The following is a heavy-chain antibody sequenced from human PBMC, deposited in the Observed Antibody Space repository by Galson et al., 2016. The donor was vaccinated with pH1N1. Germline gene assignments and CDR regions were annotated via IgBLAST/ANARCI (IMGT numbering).Heavy chain of an antibody. Sequence: SVKVSCKASGYSVTRYYIHWVRQAPGQGLEWMGIIDPSDGTTTYSQKFQGRLSLTRDTSTNSVDMELRNLRPDDSAIYFCTRRYDFDDWGQGTLVTVSS. CDR3: TRRYDFDD. D-gene: IGHD3-9*01. CDR1: GYSVTRYY. CDR2: IDPSDGTT. J-gene: IGHJ4*02. V-gene: IGHV1-46*01.